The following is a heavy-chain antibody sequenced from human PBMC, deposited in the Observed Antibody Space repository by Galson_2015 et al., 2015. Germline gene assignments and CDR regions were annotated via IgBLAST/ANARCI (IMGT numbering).Heavy chain of an antibody. CDR2: IYYSGST. CDR3: ARGGGGTYPLYTFDI. V-gene: IGHV4-59*01. CDR1: GASISSYY. D-gene: IGHD1-26*01. Sequence: SETLSLTCTVSGASISSYYWSWIRQPPGKGLEWIGYIYYSGSTNYNPSLKSRVTISVDTSKNQFSLKLSSVTAADTAVYYCARGGGGTYPLYTFDICGQGTMVTVSS. J-gene: IGHJ3*02.